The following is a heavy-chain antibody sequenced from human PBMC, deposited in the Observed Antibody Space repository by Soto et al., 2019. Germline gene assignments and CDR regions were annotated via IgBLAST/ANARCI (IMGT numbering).Heavy chain of an antibody. D-gene: IGHD5-18*01. CDR3: VRDLDHGYTGNV. Sequence: ILWLSCSISIAVVTCGENYSSWVRQPPGKGLEWIGYVYDSGVTSYTPALKSPVTLSLDRPNNQVSLKLRSVTAAATAVYFCVRDLDHGYTGNVWGQGPLVTVSS. CDR1: IAVVTCGENY. J-gene: IGHJ3*01. V-gene: IGHV4-30-4*08. CDR2: VYDSGVT.